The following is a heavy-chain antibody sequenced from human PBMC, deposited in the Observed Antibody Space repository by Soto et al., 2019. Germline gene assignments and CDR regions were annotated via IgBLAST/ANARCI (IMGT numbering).Heavy chain of an antibody. V-gene: IGHV4-30-4*08. CDR2: IYSSGIS. CDR3: ARFYVVVVAATLDY. CDR1: GGSISSGGYY. Sequence: SETLYLTCTVSGGSISSGGYYWSWIRHHPGKGLEWIGYIYSSGISYYDPSLKSRVTMSVDMSKNQVSLRLSSVTAADTAVYYCARFYVVVVAATLDYWGQGTLVTVSS. J-gene: IGHJ4*02. D-gene: IGHD2-15*01.